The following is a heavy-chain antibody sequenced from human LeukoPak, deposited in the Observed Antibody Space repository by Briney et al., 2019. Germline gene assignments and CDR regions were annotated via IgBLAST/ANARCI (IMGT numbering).Heavy chain of an antibody. V-gene: IGHV4-30-4*08. Sequence: PSETLSLTCTVSVGSISSGDYYWSWIRQPPGKGLEWIGYIYYSGSTYYNPSLNSRVTISVVTSKNQFSLKLSSVTAADTAVYYCARVWMATANDAFDIWGQGTMVTVSS. J-gene: IGHJ3*02. CDR3: ARVWMATANDAFDI. CDR2: IYYSGST. D-gene: IGHD5-24*01. CDR1: VGSISSGDYY.